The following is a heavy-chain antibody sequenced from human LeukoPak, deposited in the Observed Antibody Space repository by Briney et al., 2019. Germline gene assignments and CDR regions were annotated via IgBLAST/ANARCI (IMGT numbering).Heavy chain of an antibody. CDR3: AKVPPGYCSSTSCFGYYFDY. V-gene: IGHV3-23*01. J-gene: IGHJ4*02. CDR1: GLSFSSCA. CDR2: ISGSGGST. Sequence: GGSLRLSCAASGLSFSSCAMSWVRQAPGKGLEWVSAISGSGGSTSYADSVKGRFTISRDNSKNTLYLQMNSLRAEDTAVYYCAKVPPGYCSSTSCFGYYFDYWGQGTLVTVSS. D-gene: IGHD2-2*01.